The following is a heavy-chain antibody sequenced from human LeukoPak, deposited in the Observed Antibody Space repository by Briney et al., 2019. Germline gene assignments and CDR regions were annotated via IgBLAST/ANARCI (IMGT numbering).Heavy chain of an antibody. J-gene: IGHJ6*03. CDR2: ISGSGGST. CDR1: GFTFSSYA. V-gene: IGHV3-23*01. Sequence: SGGSLRLSCAASGFTFSSYAMSWVRQAPGKGLEWVSAISGSGGSTYYADSVKGRFTISRDNSKNTLYLQMNSLRAEDTAVYYCAKDSRYGMTTVTYYYYYMDVWGKGTTVTVSS. CDR3: AKDSRYGMTTVTYYYYYMDV. D-gene: IGHD4-17*01.